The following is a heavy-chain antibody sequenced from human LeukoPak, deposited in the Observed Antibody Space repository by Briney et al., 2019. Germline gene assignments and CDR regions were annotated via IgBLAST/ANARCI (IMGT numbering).Heavy chain of an antibody. J-gene: IGHJ6*02. D-gene: IGHD2-2*03. CDR1: GGSISSGDYY. V-gene: IGHV4-30-4*01. CDR3: ASGYCSSTSCHEDYYYGMDV. Sequence: SETLSLTCTVSGGSISSGDYYWSWIRQPPGKGLEWIGYIYYSGSTYYNPSLKSRVTISVDTSNNQFSLKLSSVTAADTAVYYCASGYCSSTSCHEDYYYGMDVWGQGTTVTVSS. CDR2: IYYSGST.